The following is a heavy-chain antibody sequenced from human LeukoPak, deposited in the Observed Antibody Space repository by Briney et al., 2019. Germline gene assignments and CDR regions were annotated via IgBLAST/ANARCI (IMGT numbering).Heavy chain of an antibody. CDR2: ISAYNGNT. D-gene: IGHD2-15*01. CDR1: GYTFTSYG. V-gene: IGHV1-18*01. J-gene: IGHJ4*02. CDR3: ARGSIYCSGGSCYSDFDY. Sequence: ASVKVSRKASGYTFTSYGISWVRQAPGQGLEWMGWISAYNGNTNYAQKLQGRVTMTTDTSTSTAYMELRSLRSDDTAVYYCARGSIYCSGGSCYSDFDYWGQGTLVTVSS.